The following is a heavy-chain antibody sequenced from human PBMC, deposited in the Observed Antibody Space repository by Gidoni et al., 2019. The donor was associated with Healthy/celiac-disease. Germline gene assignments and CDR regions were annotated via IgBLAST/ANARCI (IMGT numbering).Heavy chain of an antibody. Sequence: EVQLVASGGGLVKPGGSLRLSCAASGFTFSHACMSWVRQAPGKGLEWVGRIKSKTDGGTTDYAAPVKGRFTISRDDSKNTLYLQMNSLKTEDTAVFYCTTLLHCSGGSCYSDWGQGTLVTVSS. J-gene: IGHJ4*02. CDR1: GFTFSHAC. CDR3: TTLLHCSGGSCYSD. V-gene: IGHV3-15*01. D-gene: IGHD2-15*01. CDR2: IKSKTDGGTT.